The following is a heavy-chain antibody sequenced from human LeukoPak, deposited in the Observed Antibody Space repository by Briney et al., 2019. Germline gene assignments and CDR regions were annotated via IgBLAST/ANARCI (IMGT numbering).Heavy chain of an antibody. D-gene: IGHD6-19*01. J-gene: IGHJ4*02. V-gene: IGHV3-7*01. CDR3: AKDLTAVAGHFDY. CDR1: EFRFGRDW. CDR2: IKQDGSEE. Sequence: GGSLRLTCVASEFRFGRDWISWVRQAPGKGQEWVACIKQDGSEEYYVGSVRGRFTVSVDNGKNSLYLQMNSLRAEDTARYYCAKDLTAVAGHFDYWGQGTLVTVSS.